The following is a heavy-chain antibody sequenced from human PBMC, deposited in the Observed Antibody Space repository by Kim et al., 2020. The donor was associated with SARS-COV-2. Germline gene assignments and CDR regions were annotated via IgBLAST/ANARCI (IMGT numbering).Heavy chain of an antibody. J-gene: IGHJ6*03. CDR2: ISYDGSNK. Sequence: GGSLRLSCAASGFTFSSYGMHWVRQAPGKGLEWVAVISYDGSNKYYADSVKGRFTISRDNSKNTLYLQMNSLRAEDTAVYYCAKEGGIQLWLYPPHYYYYMDVWGKGTTVTVSS. D-gene: IGHD5-18*01. CDR3: AKEGGIQLWLYPPHYYYYMDV. V-gene: IGHV3-30*18. CDR1: GFTFSSYG.